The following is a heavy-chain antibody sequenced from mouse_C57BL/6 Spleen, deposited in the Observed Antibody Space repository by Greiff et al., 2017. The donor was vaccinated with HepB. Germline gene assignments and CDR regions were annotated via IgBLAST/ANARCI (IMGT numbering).Heavy chain of an antibody. CDR1: GYTFTDYY. D-gene: IGHD1-1*02. CDR3: AREWVGDAMDY. J-gene: IGHJ4*01. Sequence: EVQLQQSGPVLVKPGASVKMSCKASGYTFTDYYMNWVKQSHGKSLEWIGVINPYNGGTSYNQKFKGKATLTVDKSSSTAYMELNSLTSEDSAVYYCAREWVGDAMDYWGQGTSVTVSS. V-gene: IGHV1-19*01. CDR2: INPYNGGT.